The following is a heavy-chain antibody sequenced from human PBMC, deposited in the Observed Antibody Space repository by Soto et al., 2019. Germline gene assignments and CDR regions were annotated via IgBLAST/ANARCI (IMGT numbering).Heavy chain of an antibody. Sequence: XXTLSLPFTVSGGSISSYYWRWIPQPPGKGLEWIGYIYYSGSTNYNPSLKSRVTISVDTSKNQFSLKLNSMTDADTAVYYCARHNYGSGSTYFDYWGQGTLVTVSS. J-gene: IGHJ4*02. CDR1: GGSISSYY. D-gene: IGHD3-10*01. CDR3: ARHNYGSGSTYFDY. V-gene: IGHV4-59*08. CDR2: IYYSGST.